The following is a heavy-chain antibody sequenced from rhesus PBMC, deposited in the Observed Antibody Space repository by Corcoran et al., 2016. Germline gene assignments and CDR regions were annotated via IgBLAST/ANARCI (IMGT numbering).Heavy chain of an antibody. J-gene: IGHJ4*01. CDR1: GYTFTDYY. V-gene: IGHV1-138*01. CDR2: INPKTGGT. CDR3: ARGGERRYSGYSSY. Sequence: QVQLVQSGAEVKKPGSSVKVSCKASGYTFTDYYIHWVRQSPGQGLEWMGEINPKTGGTKYAKKFQGRVTMTRDTSTSTAYMELSSLRSEDTAVYYCARGGERRYSGYSSYWGQGVLVTVSS. D-gene: IGHD5-24*01.